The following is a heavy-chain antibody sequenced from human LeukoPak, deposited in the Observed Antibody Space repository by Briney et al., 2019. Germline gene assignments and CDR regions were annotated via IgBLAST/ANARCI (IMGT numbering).Heavy chain of an antibody. J-gene: IGHJ6*02. CDR3: AREGGPHIVVVTAPYYYYGMDV. Sequence: GGSLRLSCAASGFTVSSNYMSWVRQAPGKGLEWVSVIYSGGSTYYADSVKGRFTISRDNSKNTLYLQMNSLRAEDTAVYYCAREGGPHIVVVTAPYYYYGMDVWGQGTTVTVSS. V-gene: IGHV3-53*05. CDR1: GFTVSSNY. D-gene: IGHD2-21*02. CDR2: IYSGGST.